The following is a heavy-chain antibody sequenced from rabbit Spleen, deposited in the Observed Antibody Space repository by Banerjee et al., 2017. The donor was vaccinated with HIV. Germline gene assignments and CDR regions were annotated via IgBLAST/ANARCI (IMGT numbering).Heavy chain of an antibody. CDR2: VDPVFGAT. J-gene: IGHJ4*01. Sequence: QSLEESGGDLVKPEGSLKLSCIASGFSFSNKAVMCWVRQAPGKGLEWIGYVDPVFGATYYANSVKGRFTISRDNAQNTVFLQMTSLTAADTATYFCVRELVYYFNLWGPGTLVTVS. V-gene: IGHV1S40*01. D-gene: IGHD1-1*01. CDR3: VRELVYYFNL. CDR1: GFSFSNKAV.